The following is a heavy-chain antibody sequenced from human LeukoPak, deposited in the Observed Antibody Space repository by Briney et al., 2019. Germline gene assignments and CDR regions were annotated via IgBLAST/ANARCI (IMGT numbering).Heavy chain of an antibody. CDR1: GGSISSYY. CDR2: IYYSGST. V-gene: IGHV4-59*01. Sequence: SETLSLTCTVSGGSISSYYWSWIRQPPGKGLEWIGYIYYSGSTNYNPSLKSRVTISVDTSKNQFSLKLSSVTAADTAVYYCARAISPPGGHAFDIWGQGTMVTVSS. CDR3: ARAISPPGGHAFDI. J-gene: IGHJ3*02. D-gene: IGHD3-3*01.